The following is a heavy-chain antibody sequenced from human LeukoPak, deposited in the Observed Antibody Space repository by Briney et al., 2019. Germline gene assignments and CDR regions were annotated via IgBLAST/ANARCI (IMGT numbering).Heavy chain of an antibody. CDR3: TREGSGIPGYFDY. CDR1: GFTFSSYS. Sequence: GGSLRLSCAASGFTFSSYSMNWVRQAPGKGLEWVSSISSSSSYIYYADSVKGRFTISRDNAKNSLYLQMNSLRAEDTAVYYCTREGSGIPGYFDYWGQGTLVIVSS. D-gene: IGHD3-10*01. J-gene: IGHJ4*02. CDR2: ISSSSSYI. V-gene: IGHV3-21*01.